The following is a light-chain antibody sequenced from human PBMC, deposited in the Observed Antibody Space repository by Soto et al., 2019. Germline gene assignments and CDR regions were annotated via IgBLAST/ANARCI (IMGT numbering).Light chain of an antibody. J-gene: IGLJ1*01. CDR2: DVS. V-gene: IGLV2-14*01. Sequence: QSALTQPASVSGSPGQSITISCTGTSSDVGGYNYVSWYQQHPGKAPKLMIYDVSNRPSGVSNRFSGSKSGNTASLTISGLQAEDEADYYCSSYTSSSPPHYVFVTGTKVT. CDR3: SSYTSSSPPHYV. CDR1: SSDVGGYNY.